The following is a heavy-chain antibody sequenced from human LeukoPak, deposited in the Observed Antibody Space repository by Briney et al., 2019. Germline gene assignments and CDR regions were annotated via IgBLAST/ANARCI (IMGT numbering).Heavy chain of an antibody. CDR2: IIPIFGTA. V-gene: IGHV1-69*05. CDR1: GGTFSSYA. Sequence: SVKVSCKASGGTFSSYAISWVRQAPGQGLEWMGRIIPIFGTANYAQKFQGRVTITTDESTSTAYMELSSLRSEDTAVYYCASVLLWFGEPTNWFDPWGQGTLVTVSS. CDR3: ASVLLWFGEPTNWFDP. D-gene: IGHD3-10*01. J-gene: IGHJ5*02.